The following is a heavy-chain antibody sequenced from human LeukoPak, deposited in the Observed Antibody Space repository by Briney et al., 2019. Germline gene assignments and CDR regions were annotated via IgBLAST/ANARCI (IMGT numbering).Heavy chain of an antibody. J-gene: IGHJ4*02. D-gene: IGHD3-10*01. CDR3: ARLLWFGESGLDY. Sequence: SETLSLTCTVSGGSISSYYWSWIRQPPGKGLEWIGNIYYSGSTNYNPSLKSRVTISVDTSKNQFSLKLSSVTAADTAVYYCARLLWFGESGLDYWGQGTLVTVSS. V-gene: IGHV4-59*01. CDR1: GGSISSYY. CDR2: IYYSGST.